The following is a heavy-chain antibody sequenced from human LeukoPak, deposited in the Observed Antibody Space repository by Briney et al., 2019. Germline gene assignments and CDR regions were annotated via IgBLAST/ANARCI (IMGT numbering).Heavy chain of an antibody. J-gene: IGHJ1*01. Sequence: SETLSHTSTVSGGSITSYYRSWIRQPPGKGLEWIGYIYYSGSTNYNPSLKSRVTISVDTSKNQLSLNLISVTAADTAVYFCARGRGGGGSSDTWVYTWSQGTLVTVSS. CDR1: GGSITSYY. CDR2: IYYSGST. CDR3: ARGRGGGGSSDTWVYT. V-gene: IGHV4-59*01. D-gene: IGHD2-15*01.